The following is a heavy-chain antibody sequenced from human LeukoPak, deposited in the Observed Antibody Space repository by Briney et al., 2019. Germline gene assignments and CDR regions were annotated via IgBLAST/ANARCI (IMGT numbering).Heavy chain of an antibody. D-gene: IGHD1-1*01. CDR2: INPKSGDT. Sequence: EASVKVSCKASGYTFTGYYMHWVRQAPGQRLEWMGWINPKSGDTKYAQKLQGRVTMTRDTSISTAYMELTSLRSDDTAVYYCASHLLSLQQLVLGDASDIWGPGTMVTVS. J-gene: IGHJ3*02. V-gene: IGHV1-2*02. CDR1: GYTFTGYY. CDR3: ASHLLSLQQLVLGDASDI.